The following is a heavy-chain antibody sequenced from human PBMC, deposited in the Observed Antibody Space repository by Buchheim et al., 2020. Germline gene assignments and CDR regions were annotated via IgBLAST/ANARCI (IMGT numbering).Heavy chain of an antibody. J-gene: IGHJ6*02. CDR1: GFTFSSYE. D-gene: IGHD3-3*01. Sequence: EVQLVESGGGLVQPGGSLRLSCAASGFTFSSYEMNWVRQAPGKGLEWVSYISSSGSTIYYADSVKGGFTISRDNAKNLLYLQMNSLRAEDTAVYYCARDLTDFGVVIIGLGMDVWGQGTT. CDR2: ISSSGSTI. V-gene: IGHV3-48*03. CDR3: ARDLTDFGVVIIGLGMDV.